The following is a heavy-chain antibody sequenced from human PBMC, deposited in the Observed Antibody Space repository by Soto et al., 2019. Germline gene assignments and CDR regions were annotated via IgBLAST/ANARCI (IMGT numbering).Heavy chain of an antibody. Sequence: EVKLLESGGGLVQHGGSLRLSCADSGFTVSSYAMSWLRQAPGKGLEWVSVISGSGGRTHYADSVKARVTISRDNAENTLYLQMNSLRAEDTAVYDFAKQDRPVDLWDYWGQGTLVTVSS. CDR1: GFTVSSYA. CDR3: AKQDRPVDLWDY. D-gene: IGHD3-3*01. CDR2: ISGSGGRT. V-gene: IGHV3-23*01. J-gene: IGHJ4*02.